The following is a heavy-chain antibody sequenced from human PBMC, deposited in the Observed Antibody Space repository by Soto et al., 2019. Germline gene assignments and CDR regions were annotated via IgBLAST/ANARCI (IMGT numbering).Heavy chain of an antibody. Sequence: PGGSLRLSCAASGFTFSSYAMSWVRQAPGKGLEWVSAISGSGGSTYYADSVKGQFTISRDNSKNSLFLQMNSLRAEDTAVYYCAKDLGYCSGGSCYGGNWFDPWGQGTLVTVSS. CDR3: AKDLGYCSGGSCYGGNWFDP. CDR2: ISGSGGST. J-gene: IGHJ5*02. V-gene: IGHV3-23*01. D-gene: IGHD2-15*01. CDR1: GFTFSSYA.